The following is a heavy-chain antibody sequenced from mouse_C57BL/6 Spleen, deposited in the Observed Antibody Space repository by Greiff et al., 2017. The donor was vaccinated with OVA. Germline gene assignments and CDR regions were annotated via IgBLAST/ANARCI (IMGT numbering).Heavy chain of an antibody. CDR1: GFSLTSYG. D-gene: IGHD2-5*01. Sequence: QVQLKQSGPGLVQPSQSLSITCTVSGFSLTSYGVHWVRQSPGKGLEWLGVICSGGSTDYNAAFISRLSISKDNSKSQVFFKMNRLQADDTAIYYCARKAIVQGEYAMDYWGQGTSVTVSS. J-gene: IGHJ4*01. CDR2: ICSGGST. V-gene: IGHV2-2*01. CDR3: ARKAIVQGEYAMDY.